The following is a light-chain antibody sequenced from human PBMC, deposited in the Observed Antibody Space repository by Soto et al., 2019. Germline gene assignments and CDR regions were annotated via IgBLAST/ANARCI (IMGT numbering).Light chain of an antibody. V-gene: IGKV1-16*01. J-gene: IGKJ2*01. CDR1: QDILNY. CDR3: QQYASNVAT. Sequence: DIQMTPSPCSLSASVGDRVTITCRASQDILNYLAWFQQKPGKAPKSLIYGASSLHSGVPSRFIGSGFWTDFILTISSRQPEDCATYYCQQYASNVATFGQGTALEV. CDR2: GAS.